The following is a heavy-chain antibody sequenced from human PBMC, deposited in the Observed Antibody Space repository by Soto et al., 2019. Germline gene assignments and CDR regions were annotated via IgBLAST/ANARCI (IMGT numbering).Heavy chain of an antibody. J-gene: IGHJ5*02. CDR1: EFNFGDYA. D-gene: IGHD2-15*01. Sequence: PGGSLRHSYTASEFNFGDYAMSWIRQKQGKGLEWVGFIRSKAYGGTTEYAASVKGRFTISRDDSKSIAYLQMNSLKTEDTAVYYCTTLLGYCSGGSCPHFGFDPWGQGTLVTVSS. CDR2: IRSKAYGGTT. CDR3: TTLLGYCSGGSCPHFGFDP. V-gene: IGHV3-49*03.